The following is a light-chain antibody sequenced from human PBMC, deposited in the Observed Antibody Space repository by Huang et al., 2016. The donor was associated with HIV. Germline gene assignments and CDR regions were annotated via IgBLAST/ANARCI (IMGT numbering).Light chain of an antibody. V-gene: IGKV1-5*03. Sequence: DIQMTQSPSTLSASVGDRVTITCRASESISSWLAWYQQKPGKAPKLLIYKASSLESGVRSRFSGSGSGTEFTLTISSLQPDDFAIYYCQQYNSYARTFGQGTKVEIK. CDR1: ESISSW. CDR3: QQYNSYART. J-gene: IGKJ1*01. CDR2: KAS.